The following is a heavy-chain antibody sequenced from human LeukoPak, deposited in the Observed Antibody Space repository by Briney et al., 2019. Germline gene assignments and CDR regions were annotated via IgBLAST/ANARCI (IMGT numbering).Heavy chain of an antibody. Sequence: GASVKVSCKASGYTFTSYYMHWVRQAPGQGLEWMGIINPSGGSTSYAQKFQGRVTMTRDMSTSTVYMELSSLRSEDTAVYYCARDPRYGGKAPPSNKLDYWGQGTLVTVSS. V-gene: IGHV1-46*01. J-gene: IGHJ4*02. CDR3: ARDPRYGGKAPPSNKLDY. D-gene: IGHD4-23*01. CDR1: GYTFTSYY. CDR2: INPSGGST.